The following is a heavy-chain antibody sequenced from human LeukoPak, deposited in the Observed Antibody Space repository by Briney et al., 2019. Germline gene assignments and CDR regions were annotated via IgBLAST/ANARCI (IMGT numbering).Heavy chain of an antibody. D-gene: IGHD3-3*01. J-gene: IGHJ6*02. V-gene: IGHV3-30*18. CDR1: GFTFSSYW. CDR2: ISYDGSNK. CDR3: AKYDFWSGYVYYYYGMDV. Sequence: GGSLRLSCAASGFTFSSYWMNWVRQAPGKGLEWVAVISYDGSNKYYADSVKGRFTISRDNSKNTLYLQMNSLRAEDTAVYYCAKYDFWSGYVYYYYGMDVWGQGTTVTVSS.